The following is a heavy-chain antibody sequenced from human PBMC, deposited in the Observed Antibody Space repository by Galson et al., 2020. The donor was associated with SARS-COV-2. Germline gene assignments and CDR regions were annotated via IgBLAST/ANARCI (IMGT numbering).Heavy chain of an antibody. V-gene: IGHV3-21*01. Sequence: GGSLRLSCEVSGFTFSLYGLTWVRQAPGKGLEWVSSISTRSHYIYYADSVEGRFTISRDNDRNSLFLQMNSLRAEDTAVYYCARDASWAMFGMDVWGRGTTVTVSS. CDR3: ARDASWAMFGMDV. D-gene: IGHD1-26*01. CDR1: GFTFSLYG. CDR2: ISTRSHYI. J-gene: IGHJ6*02.